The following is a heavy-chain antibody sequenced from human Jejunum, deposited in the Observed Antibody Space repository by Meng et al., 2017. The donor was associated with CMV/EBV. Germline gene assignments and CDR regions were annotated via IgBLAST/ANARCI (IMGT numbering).Heavy chain of an antibody. D-gene: IGHD2-15*01. J-gene: IGHJ4*02. V-gene: IGHV4-61*01. Sequence: SGASVSLPNYSWSWIRQPPGKGLEWIGFVEDSGSTRYTPSLESRVTISVDTSKNQFSLRVRSVTAEDTVIYYCARGGWGNWNFEHWGQGTLVTVSS. CDR2: VEDSGST. CDR3: ARGGWGNWNFEH. CDR1: GASVSLPNYS.